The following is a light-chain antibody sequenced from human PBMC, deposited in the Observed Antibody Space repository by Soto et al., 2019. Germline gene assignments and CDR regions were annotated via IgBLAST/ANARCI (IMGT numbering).Light chain of an antibody. CDR1: SSDVGGYNY. V-gene: IGLV2-14*01. J-gene: IGLJ2*01. CDR3: SSYTTSSTLDVV. Sequence: QSALTQPASVSGSPGQSITISCTGTSSDVGGYNYVSWYQQHPGEAPKLMIYEVSNRPSGVSNRFSGSKSGNTASLTISGLQAEDEAGYYCSSYTTSSTLDVVFGGGTKLTVL. CDR2: EVS.